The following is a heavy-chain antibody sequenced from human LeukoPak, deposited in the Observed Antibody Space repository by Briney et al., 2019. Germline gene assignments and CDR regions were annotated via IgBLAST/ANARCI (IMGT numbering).Heavy chain of an antibody. J-gene: IGHJ4*02. CDR2: IIPIFGIA. Sequence: SVNVSCKASGGTFSSYAISWVRQAPGQGLEWMGGIIPIFGIANYAQKCQCRVTITADESTSTAYMELSSLRSEDTAVYYCATDPGGYFDYWGQGTLVTVSS. D-gene: IGHD3-10*01. CDR1: GGTFSSYA. CDR3: ATDPGGYFDY. V-gene: IGHV1-69*01.